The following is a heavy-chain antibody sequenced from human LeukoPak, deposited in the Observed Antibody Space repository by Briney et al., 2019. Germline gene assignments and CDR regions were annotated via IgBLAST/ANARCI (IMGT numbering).Heavy chain of an antibody. V-gene: IGHV1-69*13. CDR1: GGTFSSYA. CDR3: ASWSPTYYYDSSGYYDQPFDY. CDR2: IIPIFGTA. J-gene: IGHJ4*02. D-gene: IGHD3-22*01. Sequence: AASVKVSCKASGGTFSSYAISWVRQAPGQGLEWMGGIIPIFGTANYAQKFQGRVTITADESTSTAYMELSSLRSEDTAVYYCASWSPTYYYDSSGYYDQPFDYWGQGTLVTVSS.